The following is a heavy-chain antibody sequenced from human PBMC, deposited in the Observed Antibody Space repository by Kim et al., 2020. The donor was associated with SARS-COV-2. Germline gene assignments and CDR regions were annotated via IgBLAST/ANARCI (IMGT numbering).Heavy chain of an antibody. V-gene: IGHV3-30-3*01. CDR2: ISYDGRNT. Sequence: VGSLRLSCAASGLSFESSAMNWVRQAPGKGLEWVAVISYDGRNTDYADSVTGRFTISRDNSKSTLYLQMNSLRVEDTAVYYCARGNYYESLSLSDYYNGMDVWGQGTTVTVSS. J-gene: IGHJ6*02. D-gene: IGHD3-22*01. CDR3: ARGNYYESLSLSDYYNGMDV. CDR1: GLSFESSA.